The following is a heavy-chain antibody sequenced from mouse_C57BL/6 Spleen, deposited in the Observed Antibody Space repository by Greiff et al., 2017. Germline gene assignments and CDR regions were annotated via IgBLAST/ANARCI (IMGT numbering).Heavy chain of an antibody. D-gene: IGHD2-3*01. Sequence: QVHVKQSGAELVKPGASVKISCKASGYAFSSYWMNWVKQRPGKGLEWIGQIYPGDGDTNYNGKFKGKATLTADKSSSTAYMQLSSLTSEDSAVYFCARRDGYQYYFDYWGQGTTLTVSS. CDR3: ARRDGYQYYFDY. CDR2: IYPGDGDT. CDR1: GYAFSSYW. J-gene: IGHJ2*01. V-gene: IGHV1-80*01.